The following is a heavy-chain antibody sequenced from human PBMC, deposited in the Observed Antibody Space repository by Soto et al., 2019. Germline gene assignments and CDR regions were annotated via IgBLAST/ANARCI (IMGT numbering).Heavy chain of an antibody. Sequence: QVELVESGGGLVKPGGSLRLSCAASGLSFSDYYMSWIRQAPGKGLEWIAYITSSSSTIYYAGSVKGRFTISRNDAKNSLYLQLDSLRAEDTAVYYCATVFRSSYFNYWGQGTLVTVSS. J-gene: IGHJ4*02. V-gene: IGHV3-11*01. CDR2: ITSSSSTI. CDR1: GLSFSDYY. D-gene: IGHD3-10*02. CDR3: ATVFRSSYFNY.